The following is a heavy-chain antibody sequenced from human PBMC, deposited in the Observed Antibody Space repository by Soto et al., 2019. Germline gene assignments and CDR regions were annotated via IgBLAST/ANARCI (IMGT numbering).Heavy chain of an antibody. CDR1: GFTFSSYA. Sequence: QVQLVESGGGVVQPGRSLRLSCAASGFTFSSYAMHWVRQAPGKGLEWVAVISYDGSNKYYADSVKGRFTISRDNSKNTLYMKRNGLKAEDRSVLYWAGEGGRSGYNDPSPRGGMDVWGKGTTVTVS. CDR2: ISYDGSNK. J-gene: IGHJ6*04. D-gene: IGHD3-22*01. CDR3: AGEGGRSGYNDPSPRGGMDV. V-gene: IGHV3-30-3*01.